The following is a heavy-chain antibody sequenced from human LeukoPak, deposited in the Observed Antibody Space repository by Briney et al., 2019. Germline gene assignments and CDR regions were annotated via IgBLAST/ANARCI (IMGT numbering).Heavy chain of an antibody. J-gene: IGHJ6*03. Sequence: SETLSLTCAVYGGSFSGYYWSWIRQPPGKGLEWIGEINHSGSTTYNPSLKSRVTISVDTSKNQFSLKLSSVTAADTAVYYCARGQQQLVHYYYYYYMDVWGKGTTVTVSS. CDR2: INHSGST. V-gene: IGHV4-34*01. D-gene: IGHD6-13*01. CDR3: ARGQQQLVHYYYYYYMDV. CDR1: GGSFSGYY.